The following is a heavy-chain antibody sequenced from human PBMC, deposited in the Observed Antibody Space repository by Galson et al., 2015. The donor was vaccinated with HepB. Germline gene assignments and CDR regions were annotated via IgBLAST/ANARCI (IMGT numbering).Heavy chain of an antibody. CDR1: GDSVSSNSAA. Sequence: CAISGDSVSSNSAAWNWIRQSPSRGLEWLGRTYYRSKWYNDYAVSVKSRITINPDTSKNQFSLQLSSVTPEDTAVYYCAREFRNSGYDLGPESAFDIWGQGTMVAVSS. CDR3: AREFRNSGYDLGPESAFDI. J-gene: IGHJ3*02. D-gene: IGHD5-12*01. CDR2: TYYRSKWYN. V-gene: IGHV6-1*01.